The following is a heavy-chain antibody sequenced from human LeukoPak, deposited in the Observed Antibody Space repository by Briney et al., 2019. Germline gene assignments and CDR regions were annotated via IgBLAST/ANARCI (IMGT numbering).Heavy chain of an antibody. V-gene: IGHV4-38-2*02. CDR2: IYHSGST. CDR1: GYSISSGYY. Sequence: SETLSLTCAVCGYSISSGYYWGWIRQPPRKGMEWIGSIYHSGSTYYNPSLKSRVTISVDTSKNQFSLKLSSVTAADTAVCYCAREDHDILTGYSNFDYWGQGTLVTVSS. CDR3: AREDHDILTGYSNFDY. D-gene: IGHD3-9*01. J-gene: IGHJ4*02.